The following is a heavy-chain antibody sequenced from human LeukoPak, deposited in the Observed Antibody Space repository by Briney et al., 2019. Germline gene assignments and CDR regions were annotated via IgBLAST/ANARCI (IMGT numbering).Heavy chain of an antibody. J-gene: IGHJ4*02. CDR2: IKQDGSEK. D-gene: IGHD3-10*01. CDR3: ARDGSGYFDY. CDR1: GLTFYSYG. Sequence: GVPLRLSCTPSGLTFYSYGMSWVRHAPGKALEWVANIKQDGSEKYYVDSVKGRFTISRDNAKNSLYLQMNSLRADDTAIYYCARDGSGYFDYWGQGTLVTVSS. V-gene: IGHV3-7*01.